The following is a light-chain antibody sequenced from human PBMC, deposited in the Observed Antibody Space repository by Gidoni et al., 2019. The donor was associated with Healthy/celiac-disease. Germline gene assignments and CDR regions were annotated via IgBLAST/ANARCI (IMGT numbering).Light chain of an antibody. Sequence: LMIYKASSLESGVASRFSGSGSGTEFTLTISRLQQDDFATYYRQHYNSYSTFGQGTKLEIK. CDR3: QHYNSYST. J-gene: IGKJ1*01. CDR2: KAS. V-gene: IGKV1-5*03.